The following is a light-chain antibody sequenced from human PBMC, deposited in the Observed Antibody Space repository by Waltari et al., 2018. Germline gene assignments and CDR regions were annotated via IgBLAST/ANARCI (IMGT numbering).Light chain of an antibody. CDR3: QHNHNVPYT. CDR2: VAS. V-gene: IGKV1-39*01. CDR1: QNSDNY. Sequence: DIQMAQSPSALSASVRDKVTITFRTSQNSDNYLNWYQQKPGRDPRVLISVASRFQSGDPSRFSGSASGTDVTLTISSLQPECLATYDCQHNHNVPYTFG. J-gene: IGKJ2*01.